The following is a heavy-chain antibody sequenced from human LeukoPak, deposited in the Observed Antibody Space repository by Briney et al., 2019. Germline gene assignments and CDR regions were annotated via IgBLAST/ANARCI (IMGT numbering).Heavy chain of an antibody. J-gene: IGHJ4*02. Sequence: ASVKVSCKASGYTFTSYYMHWVRQAPGQGLEWMGLINPSGGSTSYAQKFQGRVTMTRDMSTSTVYMELSSLRSEDTAVYYCASGYCSGGSCYPDFDYWGQGTLVTVSS. CDR3: ASGYCSGGSCYPDFDY. V-gene: IGHV1-46*01. D-gene: IGHD2-15*01. CDR1: GYTFTSYY. CDR2: INPSGGST.